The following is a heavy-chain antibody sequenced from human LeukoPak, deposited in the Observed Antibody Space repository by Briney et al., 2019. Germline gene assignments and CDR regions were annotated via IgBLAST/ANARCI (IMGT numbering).Heavy chain of an antibody. V-gene: IGHV4-39*07. Sequence: SETLSLTCTAPGGSISSSSYYWGWIRQPPGKGLGGIGGIYYSGSTYYNPSLKSRVTISIDTSKNQFSLKLSSVTAADTAVYYCGRDRGMEGYSGYDSPREDFWGQGTLVTVSS. D-gene: IGHD5-12*01. CDR2: IYYSGST. CDR3: GRDRGMEGYSGYDSPREDF. CDR1: GGSISSSSYY. J-gene: IGHJ4*02.